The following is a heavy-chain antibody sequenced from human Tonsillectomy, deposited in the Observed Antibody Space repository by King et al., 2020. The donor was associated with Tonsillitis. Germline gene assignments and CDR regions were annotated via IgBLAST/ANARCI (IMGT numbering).Heavy chain of an antibody. J-gene: IGHJ4*02. CDR2: ISGSGGST. CDR1: GFTFSSYA. D-gene: IGHD3-22*01. V-gene: IGHV3-23*04. Sequence: VQLVESGGGLVQPGGSLRLSCAASGFTFSSYAMTWVRQAPGKGLEWVSAISGSGGSTYYADSVKGRFTISRDNSKNTLYLQMNSLRAEDTAVFYCAKVLRDYYDSSGYYSSPYYFDYWGQGTLVTVSS. CDR3: AKVLRDYYDSSGYYSSPYYFDY.